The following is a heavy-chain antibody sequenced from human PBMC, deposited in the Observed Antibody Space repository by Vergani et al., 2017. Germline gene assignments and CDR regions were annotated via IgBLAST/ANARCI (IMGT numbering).Heavy chain of an antibody. V-gene: IGHV3-53*01. CDR3: AVSGFQTRYYYYYGMDV. CDR2: IYSGGST. D-gene: IGHD3-3*01. J-gene: IGHJ6*02. CDR1: GFTVSSNY. Sequence: EVQLVESGGGLVQPGGSLRLSCAASGFTVSSNYMSWVRQAPGKGLEWVSVIYSGGSTYYADSVKGRFTISRDNSKNTLYLQMNSLRAEDTAVYYCAVSGFQTRYYYYYGMDVWGQGTTVTVSS.